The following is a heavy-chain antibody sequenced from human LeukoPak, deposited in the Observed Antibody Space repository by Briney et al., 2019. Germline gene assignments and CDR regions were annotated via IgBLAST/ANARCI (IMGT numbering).Heavy chain of an antibody. CDR1: GFTFSSYA. J-gene: IGHJ4*02. Sequence: PGGSLRLSCAASGFTFSSYAMSWVRQAPGKGLEWVSAISGSGGSTYYADSVKGRFTISRDNAKNSLYLQMNSLRAEDTAVYYCARALADSSGWYSFDYWGQGTLVTVSS. CDR3: ARALADSSGWYSFDY. D-gene: IGHD6-19*01. CDR2: ISGSGGST. V-gene: IGHV3-23*01.